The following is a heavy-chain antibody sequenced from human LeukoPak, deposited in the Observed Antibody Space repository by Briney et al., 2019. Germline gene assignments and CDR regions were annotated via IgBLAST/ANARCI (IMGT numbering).Heavy chain of an antibody. V-gene: IGHV4-38-2*02. J-gene: IGHJ4*02. Sequence: SSETLSLTCTVSGYSISSGYYWGWIRQPPGKGLEWIGSIYHSGSTYYNPSLKSRVTISVDTSKNQFSLKLSSVTAADTAVYYCARIMSLGWLFDYWGQGTLVTVSS. CDR1: GYSISSGYY. CDR2: IYHSGST. D-gene: IGHD3/OR15-3a*01. CDR3: ARIMSLGWLFDY.